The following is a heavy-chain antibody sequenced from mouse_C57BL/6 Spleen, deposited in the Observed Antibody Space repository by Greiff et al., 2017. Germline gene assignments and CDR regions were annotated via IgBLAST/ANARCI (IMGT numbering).Heavy chain of an antibody. D-gene: IGHD1-1*01. CDR1: GYSITSGYY. Sequence: EVQLQQSGPGLVKPSQSLSLTCSVTGYSITSGYYWNWIRQFPGNKLEWMGYISYDGSNNYNPSLKNRISITRDTSKKQFFLKLNSVTTEDTATYYCARDYYGPHYYAMDYWGQGTSVTVSS. V-gene: IGHV3-6*01. J-gene: IGHJ4*01. CDR3: ARDYYGPHYYAMDY. CDR2: ISYDGSN.